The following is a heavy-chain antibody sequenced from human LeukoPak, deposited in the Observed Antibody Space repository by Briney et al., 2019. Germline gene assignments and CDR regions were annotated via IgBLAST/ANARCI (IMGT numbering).Heavy chain of an antibody. Sequence: GGSLRLSCAASGSTFSSYGMHWVRQAPGKGLEWVAFIRYDGSNKYYADSVKGRFTISRDNSKNTLYLQMNSLRAEDTAVYYCAKMESAAAGSDYWGQGTLVTVSS. CDR2: IRYDGSNK. CDR3: AKMESAAAGSDY. D-gene: IGHD6-13*01. CDR1: GSTFSSYG. V-gene: IGHV3-30*02. J-gene: IGHJ4*02.